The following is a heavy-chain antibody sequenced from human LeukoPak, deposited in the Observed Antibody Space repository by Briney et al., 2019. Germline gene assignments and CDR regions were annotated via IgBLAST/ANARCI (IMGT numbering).Heavy chain of an antibody. J-gene: IGHJ4*02. D-gene: IGHD4-17*01. CDR1: GYTFTSYY. CDR3: ARGSGSYGDYGHIDY. Sequence: GASVKVSCKASGYTFTSYYIHWVRQAPGQGLEWMGWINPTHGGTNFAQKFQGRVTMTRDTSITTAYMELSGLRSDDTAMYYCARGSGSYGDYGHIDYWGQGTLVTVSS. CDR2: INPTHGGT. V-gene: IGHV1-2*02.